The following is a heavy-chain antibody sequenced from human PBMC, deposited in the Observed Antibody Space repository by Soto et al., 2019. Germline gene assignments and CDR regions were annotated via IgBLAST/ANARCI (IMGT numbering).Heavy chain of an antibody. CDR1: GGSFSGYY. D-gene: IGHD3-3*01. J-gene: IGHJ6*03. V-gene: IGHV4-34*01. CDR3: ARDAPSDFWSGPYYYYMDV. CDR2: INHSGST. Sequence: SETLSLTCAVYGGSFSGYYWSWIRQPPGKGLEWIGEINHSGSTNYNPSLKSRVTISVDTSKNQFSLKLSSVTAADTAVYYCARDAPSDFWSGPYYYYMDVWGKGTTVTVSS.